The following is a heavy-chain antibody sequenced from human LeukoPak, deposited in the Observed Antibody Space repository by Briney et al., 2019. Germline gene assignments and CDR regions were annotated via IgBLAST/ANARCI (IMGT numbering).Heavy chain of an antibody. V-gene: IGHV3-23*01. J-gene: IGHJ3*02. CDR3: AKPEGEVVTPYDAFDI. D-gene: IGHD2-15*01. Sequence: GGSLRLSCAASGFTFSSYAMSWVRQAPGKGLEWVSAISGSGGSTYYADSVKGRFTIPRDNSKNTLYLQMNSLRAEDTAVYYCAKPEGEVVTPYDAFDIWGQGTMVTVSS. CDR2: ISGSGGST. CDR1: GFTFSSYA.